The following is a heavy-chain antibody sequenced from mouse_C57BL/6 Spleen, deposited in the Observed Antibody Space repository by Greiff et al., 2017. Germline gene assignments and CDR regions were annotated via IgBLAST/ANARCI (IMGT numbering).Heavy chain of an antibody. J-gene: IGHJ3*01. Sequence: VQLQQPGAELVRPGTSVKLSCKASGYTFTSYWMHWVKKRPGQGLEWIGVIDPSDSYTNYNQKFKGKATLTVDTSSSTAYMQLSSLTSEDSAVYYCAREETAQAPFAYWGQGTLVTVSA. CDR1: GYTFTSYW. V-gene: IGHV1-59*01. D-gene: IGHD3-2*02. CDR2: IDPSDSYT. CDR3: AREETAQAPFAY.